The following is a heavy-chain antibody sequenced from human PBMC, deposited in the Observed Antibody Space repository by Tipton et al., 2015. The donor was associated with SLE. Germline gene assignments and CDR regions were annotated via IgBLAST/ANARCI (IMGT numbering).Heavy chain of an antibody. V-gene: IGHV3-9*01. CDR1: GFTFDDYA. CDR3: AKDASNYVGYLDH. Sequence: SLRLSCAASGFTFDDYAMHWVRQAPGKGLEWVSTITSNSERIAYADSVKGRFTISRDNAKNSLHLQMNSLRAEDTALYYCAKDASNYVGYLDHWGQGTLVTVSS. D-gene: IGHD4-11*01. J-gene: IGHJ4*02. CDR2: ITSNSERI.